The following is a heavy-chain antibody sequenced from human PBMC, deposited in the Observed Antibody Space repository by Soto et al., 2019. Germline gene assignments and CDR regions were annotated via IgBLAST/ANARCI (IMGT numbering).Heavy chain of an antibody. D-gene: IGHD1-26*01. V-gene: IGHV3-30*18. J-gene: IGHJ3*02. CDR3: AKGGVGSTSNAFDI. CDR2: ISYDGSNK. CDR1: GFTFRSYG. Sequence: PGGSLRLSCAASGFTFRSYGMHWVRQAPGKGLELVTVISYDGSNKYYADSVKGRFTISRDNSKNTLYLQMHSLRPEDTALYYCAKGGVGSTSNAFDIWGQGTMVTVSS.